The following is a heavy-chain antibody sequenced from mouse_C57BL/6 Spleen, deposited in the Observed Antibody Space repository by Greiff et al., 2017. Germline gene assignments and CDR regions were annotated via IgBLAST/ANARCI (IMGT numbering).Heavy chain of an antibody. D-gene: IGHD1-1*01. Sequence: QVQLQQSGAELVRPGASVKLSCKASGYTFTDYYINWVKQRPGQGLEWIARIYPGSGNTYYNEKFKGKATLTAEKSSSTAYMQLSSLTSEDSAVYFCASERGSSYGYWGQGTTLTVSS. V-gene: IGHV1-76*01. J-gene: IGHJ2*01. CDR1: GYTFTDYY. CDR2: IYPGSGNT. CDR3: ASERGSSYGY.